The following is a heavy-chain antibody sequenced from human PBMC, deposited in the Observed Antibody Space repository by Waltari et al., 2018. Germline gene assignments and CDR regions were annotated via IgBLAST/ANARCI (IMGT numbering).Heavy chain of an antibody. CDR2: DIPILGIA. V-gene: IGHV1-69*04. D-gene: IGHD2-21*01. CDR3: ARDEGDDYYYYMDV. J-gene: IGHJ6*03. Sequence: QVQLVQSGAEVKKPGSSVKVSCKASGGTFSSYAITWVRQAPGPGLQWMGGDIPILGIANYAQKFQGRVTITADESTSTAYMELSSLRSEDTAVYYCARDEGDDYYYYMDVWGKGTTVTVSS. CDR1: GGTFSSYA.